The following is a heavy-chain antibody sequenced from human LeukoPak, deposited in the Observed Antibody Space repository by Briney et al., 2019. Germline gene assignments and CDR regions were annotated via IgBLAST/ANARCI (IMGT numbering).Heavy chain of an antibody. Sequence: GGSLRLSCAASGFTFSNYAMSWVRQAPGKGLEWVSSIIGGGGTTYYADSVKGRFTISRDNSKNTLFLQMNSLRAEDTAVYYCAKTGGITSSYWGQGTLVTVSS. CDR1: GFTFSNYA. J-gene: IGHJ4*02. CDR3: AKTGGITSSY. V-gene: IGHV3-23*01. CDR2: IIGGGGTT. D-gene: IGHD3-10*01.